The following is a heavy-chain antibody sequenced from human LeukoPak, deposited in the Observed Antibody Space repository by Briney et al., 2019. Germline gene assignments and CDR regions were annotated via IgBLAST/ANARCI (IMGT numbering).Heavy chain of an antibody. CDR1: GFTFSSYS. V-gene: IGHV3-48*01. CDR3: ARDKNGDYVPYYYYYMDV. D-gene: IGHD4-17*01. CDR2: ISSSSSTI. Sequence: PGGSLRLSCAASGFTFSSYSMNWVRQAPGKGLEWASYISSSSSTIYYADSVKGRFTISRDNAKNSLYLQMNSLRAEDTAVYYCARDKNGDYVPYYYYYMDVWGKGTTVTVSS. J-gene: IGHJ6*03.